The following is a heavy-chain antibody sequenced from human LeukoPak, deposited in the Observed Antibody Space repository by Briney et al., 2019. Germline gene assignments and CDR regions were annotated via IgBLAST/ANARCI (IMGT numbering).Heavy chain of an antibody. J-gene: IGHJ3*02. CDR1: GFTFSSYS. V-gene: IGHV3-48*01. CDR3: ARDQYCSSTSCYPGAFDI. D-gene: IGHD2-2*01. Sequence: PGGSLRLSCAASGFTFSSYSMNWVRQAPGKGLEWVSYISRSSSTIYYADSVKGRFTISRDNAKNSLYLQMNSLRAEDTAVYYCARDQYCSSTSCYPGAFDIWGQGTMVTVSS. CDR2: ISRSSSTI.